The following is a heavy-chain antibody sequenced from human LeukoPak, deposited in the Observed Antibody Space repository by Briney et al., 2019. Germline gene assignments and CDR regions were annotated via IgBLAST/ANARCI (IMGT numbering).Heavy chain of an antibody. CDR1: GGTFSSYA. CDR3: ARDSASDSSGYPNKDDAFDI. V-gene: IGHV1-69*13. CDR2: IIPIFGAA. J-gene: IGHJ3*02. D-gene: IGHD3-22*01. Sequence: GASVKVSCKASGGTFSSYAISWVRQAPGQGLEWMGGIIPIFGAANYAQKFQGRVTITADESTSTAYMELSSLRSEDTAVYYCARDSASDSSGYPNKDDAFDIWGQGTMVTVSS.